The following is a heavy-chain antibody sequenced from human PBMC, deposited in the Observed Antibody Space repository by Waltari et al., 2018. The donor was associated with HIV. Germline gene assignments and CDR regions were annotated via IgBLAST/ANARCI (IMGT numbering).Heavy chain of an antibody. CDR3: ARDGFRGSVYEILPDHYGMDV. CDR2: ISSSSSTR. J-gene: IGHJ6*02. V-gene: IGHV3-48*01. CDR1: GFTFSSYS. Sequence: EVQLVESGGGLVQPGGSLRLSCAASGFTFSSYSMNWVRQAPGKGLEWVSYISSSSSTRYYAESVKGRFTISRDNAKNSLYLQMNSLRAEDTAVYYCARDGFRGSVYEILPDHYGMDVWGQGTTVTVSS. D-gene: IGHD3-9*01.